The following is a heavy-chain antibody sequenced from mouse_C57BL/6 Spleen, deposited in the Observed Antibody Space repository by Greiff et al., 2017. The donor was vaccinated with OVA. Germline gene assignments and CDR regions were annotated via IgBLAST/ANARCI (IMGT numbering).Heavy chain of an antibody. CDR3: ARRDGYFTHDDAMDY. J-gene: IGHJ4*01. CDR2: ISSGSSTI. V-gene: IGHV5-17*01. D-gene: IGHD2-3*01. CDR1: GFTFSDYG. Sequence: EVNVVESGGGLVKPGGSLKLSCAASGFTFSDYGMHWVRQAPEKGLEWVAYISSGSSTIYYADTVKGRFTISRDNAKNTLFLQMTSLRSEDTAMYYCARRDGYFTHDDAMDYWGQGTSVTVSS.